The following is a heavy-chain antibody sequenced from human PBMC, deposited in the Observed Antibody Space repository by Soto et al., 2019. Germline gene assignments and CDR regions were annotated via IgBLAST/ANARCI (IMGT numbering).Heavy chain of an antibody. CDR1: GGSISSGDYY. J-gene: IGHJ4*02. D-gene: IGHD5-18*01. CDR3: ARGERGYSYGYFDY. V-gene: IGHV4-30-4*01. Sequence: QVQLQESGPGLVKPSQTLSLTCTVSGGSISSGDYYWSWIRQPPGKGLEWIGYIYYSGSTAYIPSLKSRVTRSVDTSKNQFSLKRSSVTAADTAVYYCARGERGYSYGYFDYWGQGTLVTVSS. CDR2: IYYSGST.